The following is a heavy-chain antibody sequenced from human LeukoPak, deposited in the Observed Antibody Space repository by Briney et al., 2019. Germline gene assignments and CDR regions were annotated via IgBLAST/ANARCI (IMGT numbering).Heavy chain of an antibody. D-gene: IGHD2-8*01. Sequence: GGSLRLSCAASGFTFSSYGMHWVRQAPGKGLEWVAFIRYDGSNKYYADSVKGRFTISRDNSKNTLYLQMNGLRAEDTAVYYCAKEAQVLKGYFRHWGQGTLVTVSS. V-gene: IGHV3-30*02. CDR1: GFTFSSYG. CDR3: AKEAQVLKGYFRH. CDR2: IRYDGSNK. J-gene: IGHJ1*01.